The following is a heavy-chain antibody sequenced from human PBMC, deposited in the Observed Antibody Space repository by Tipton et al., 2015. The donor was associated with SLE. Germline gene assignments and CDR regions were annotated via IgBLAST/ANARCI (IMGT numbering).Heavy chain of an antibody. Sequence: TLSLTCTVSGGSISSGGYYWSWIRQHPGKGLEWIGYIYYSGGTYYNPSLKSRVTISVDTSKNQFSLKLSSVTAADTAVYYCAREEENDFWSGGDAFDIWGQVTMVTVSS. CDR3: AREEENDFWSGGDAFDI. V-gene: IGHV4-31*03. J-gene: IGHJ3*02. CDR1: GGSISSGGYY. D-gene: IGHD3-3*01. CDR2: IYYSGGT.